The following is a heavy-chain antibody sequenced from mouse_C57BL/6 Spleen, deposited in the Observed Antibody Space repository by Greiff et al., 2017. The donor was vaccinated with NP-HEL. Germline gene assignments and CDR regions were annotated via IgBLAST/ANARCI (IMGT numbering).Heavy chain of an antibody. CDR2: IRNKANGYTT. J-gene: IGHJ4*01. D-gene: IGHD2-1*01. CDR1: GFTFTDYY. V-gene: IGHV7-3*01. CDR3: ARYSNCGEAMDY. Sequence: DVKLVESGGGLVQPGGSLSLSCAASGFTFTDYYMSWVRQPPGKALEWLGFIRNKANGYTTEYSASVKGRFTISRDNSQSILYLQMNALRAEDSATYYCARYSNCGEAMDYWGQGTSVTVSS.